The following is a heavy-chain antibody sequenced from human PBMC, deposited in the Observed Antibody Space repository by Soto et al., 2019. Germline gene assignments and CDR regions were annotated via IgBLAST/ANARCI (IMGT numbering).Heavy chain of an antibody. J-gene: IGHJ4*02. D-gene: IGHD7-27*01. V-gene: IGHV3-23*01. CDR1: GFTFTIFA. Sequence: GGSLRLSCAASGFTFTIFAMSWVRQSPVKGLEWVSTISGSGGSTYYADAVKGRFTISRDNSMGTLYLQMKSLRVEDTAIYYCAKEVSLGSTVDLGYWGQGTLVTVSS. CDR3: AKEVSLGSTVDLGY. CDR2: ISGSGGST.